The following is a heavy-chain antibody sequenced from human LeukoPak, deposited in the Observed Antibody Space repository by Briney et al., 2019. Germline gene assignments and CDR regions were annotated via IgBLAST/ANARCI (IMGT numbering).Heavy chain of an antibody. CDR1: GGSISSYY. Sequence: SETLSLTCTFSGGSISSYYWSWLRQPPGKGLEWVGYISYSGSTKYNPSFKSRVNISVDTSKDQFSLKLSSVTPADTAVYYCASGGAAGIFDYWGQGTLVTVSS. V-gene: IGHV4-59*01. D-gene: IGHD2-15*01. J-gene: IGHJ4*02. CDR2: ISYSGST. CDR3: ASGGAAGIFDY.